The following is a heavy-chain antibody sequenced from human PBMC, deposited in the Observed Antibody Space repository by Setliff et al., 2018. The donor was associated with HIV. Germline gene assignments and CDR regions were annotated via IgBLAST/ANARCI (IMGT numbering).Heavy chain of an antibody. V-gene: IGHV4-4*08. Sequence: PSETLSLTSTVSGGSIGGYYWSWIRQPPGTGLEWLGCIYSGGSTNYNPSLESRVTISLDTSKNQFSLRFTSVTAADTAVYYCARVRSYGSAYDAFDVWGPGTMVTVSS. CDR2: IYSGGST. CDR1: GGSIGGYY. CDR3: ARVRSYGSAYDAFDV. J-gene: IGHJ3*01. D-gene: IGHD3-10*01.